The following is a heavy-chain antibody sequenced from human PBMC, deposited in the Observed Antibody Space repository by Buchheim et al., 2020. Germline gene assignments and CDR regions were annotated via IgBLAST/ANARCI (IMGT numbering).Heavy chain of an antibody. Sequence: EVQLLESGGGLVQPGGSLRLSCAASGFTFSSYAMSWVRQAPGKGLESVSTLSGTGGSTYYADSVKGRFTISRDNSKNTLYLHMNSLRAEDTAVYYCAKMEGGLTVTMCPDYWGQGTL. CDR3: AKMEGGLTVTMCPDY. D-gene: IGHD4-17*01. CDR2: LSGTGGST. CDR1: GFTFSSYA. V-gene: IGHV3-23*01. J-gene: IGHJ4*02.